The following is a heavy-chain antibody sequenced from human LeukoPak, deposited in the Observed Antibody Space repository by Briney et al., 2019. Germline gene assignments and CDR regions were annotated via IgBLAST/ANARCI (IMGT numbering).Heavy chain of an antibody. CDR1: GGSFSGYY. D-gene: IGHD2-2*01. Sequence: PSETLSLTCAVYGGSFSGYYWSWIRQPPGKGLEWIGEINHSGSTNYNPSLKSRVTISVDTSKNQFSLKLSSVTAADTAVYYCARFSAITPRSIVVVPTARLVIDYWGQGTLVTVSS. V-gene: IGHV4-34*01. CDR3: ARFSAITPRSIVVVPTARLVIDY. J-gene: IGHJ4*02. CDR2: INHSGST.